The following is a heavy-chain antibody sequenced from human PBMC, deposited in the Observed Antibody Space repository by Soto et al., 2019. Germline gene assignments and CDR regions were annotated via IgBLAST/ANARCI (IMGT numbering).Heavy chain of an antibody. D-gene: IGHD2-21*02. CDR3: ARAGYCGGDCYAVDI. CDR1: GFTFSSYG. Sequence: QVQLVESGGGVVQPGRSLRLSCAASGFTFSSYGMHWVRQAPGKGLEWVAVIWYDGSNKYYADSVKGRFTISRDNSKNTLYLQMNSLRAEDTAVYYCARAGYCGGDCYAVDIWGQGTMVTVSS. CDR2: IWYDGSNK. J-gene: IGHJ3*02. V-gene: IGHV3-33*01.